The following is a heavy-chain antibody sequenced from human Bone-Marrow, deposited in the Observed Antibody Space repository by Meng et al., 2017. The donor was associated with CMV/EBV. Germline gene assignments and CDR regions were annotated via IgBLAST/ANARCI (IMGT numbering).Heavy chain of an antibody. CDR1: GYTFTSYY. J-gene: IGHJ4*02. Sequence: ASVKVSCKASGYTFTSYYMHWVRQAPGQGLEWMGWISAYNGKTNYAQKLHGRVTMTTDTSTSTAYMELRSLRSDDTAVYYCARDGGFWSGYYKTTFDYWGQGTLVTVSS. CDR3: ARDGGFWSGYYKTTFDY. V-gene: IGHV1-18*04. D-gene: IGHD3-3*01. CDR2: ISAYNGKT.